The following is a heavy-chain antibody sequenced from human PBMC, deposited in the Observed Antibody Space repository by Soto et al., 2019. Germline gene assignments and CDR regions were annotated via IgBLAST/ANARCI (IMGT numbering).Heavy chain of an antibody. Sequence: QVQLVQSGAEVKKPGASVKVSCKASGYTFTSYGISWVRQAPGQGLEWMGWISAYNGNTNYAQKLQGRVTMTTDTATSTAYMELRSLRSDDTAVYYCAREEVPAAPWYYYYYGMDVWGQGTTVTVSS. CDR3: AREEVPAAPWYYYYYGMDV. D-gene: IGHD2-2*01. J-gene: IGHJ6*02. CDR1: GYTFTSYG. V-gene: IGHV1-18*01. CDR2: ISAYNGNT.